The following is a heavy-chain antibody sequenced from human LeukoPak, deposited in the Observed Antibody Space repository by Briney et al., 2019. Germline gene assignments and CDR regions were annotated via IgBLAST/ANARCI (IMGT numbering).Heavy chain of an antibody. CDR1: GFTFSSYW. D-gene: IGHD6-13*01. CDR3: ASPYSSSWYSEAGNWFDP. Sequence: TGGSLRLSCAASGFTFSSYWMSWVRQAPGKGLEWVANIKQDGSEKYYVDSVKGRFTISRDNAKNSLYLQMNSLRAEDTAVYYCASPYSSSWYSEAGNWFDPWGQGTLVTVSS. V-gene: IGHV3-7*01. J-gene: IGHJ5*02. CDR2: IKQDGSEK.